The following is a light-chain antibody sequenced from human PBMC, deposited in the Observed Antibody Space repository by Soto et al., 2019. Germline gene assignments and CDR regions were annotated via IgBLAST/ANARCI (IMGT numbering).Light chain of an antibody. J-gene: IGLJ1*01. V-gene: IGLV2-14*01. Sequence: QSALTQPAAVSGSPGQSITISCTGTSSDVGGYNYVSWYQQHPGKAPKLMIYEVINRPSGVSIRFSGSKSGNTASLTISGVQVEDEADYYCCSYTSSSTSFVFGTGTKLTVL. CDR2: EVI. CDR3: CSYTSSSTSFV. CDR1: SSDVGGYNY.